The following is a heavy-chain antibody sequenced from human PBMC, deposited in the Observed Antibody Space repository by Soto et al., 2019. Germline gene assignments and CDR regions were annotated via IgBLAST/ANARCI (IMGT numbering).Heavy chain of an antibody. CDR1: GGSFSGYY. J-gene: IGHJ4*02. V-gene: IGHV4-34*01. D-gene: IGHD2-15*01. Sequence: SETLSLTCAVYGGSFSGYYWSWIRQPPGKGLEWIGEINHSGSTNYNPSLKSRVTISVDTSKNQFSLKLSSVTAADTAVYYCARGRFGRYCSGGSCYRGPAFDYWGQGTLVTVSS. CDR3: ARGRFGRYCSGGSCYRGPAFDY. CDR2: INHSGST.